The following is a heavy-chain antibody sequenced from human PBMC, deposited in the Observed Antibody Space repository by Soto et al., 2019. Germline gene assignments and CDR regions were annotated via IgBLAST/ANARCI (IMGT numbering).Heavy chain of an antibody. D-gene: IGHD1-26*01. CDR3: AKEGDSGSFNNWFAP. CDR2: ISYDGSNK. CDR1: GFTFSSYG. Sequence: QVQLVESGGGVVQPGRSLRLSCAASGFTFSSYGMHWVRQAPGKGLEWVAVISYDGSNKYYADSVKGRFTISRDNSKNTLYLQMNSLRAEDTAVYYCAKEGDSGSFNNWFAPWGKGTLVTVSS. J-gene: IGHJ5*02. V-gene: IGHV3-30*18.